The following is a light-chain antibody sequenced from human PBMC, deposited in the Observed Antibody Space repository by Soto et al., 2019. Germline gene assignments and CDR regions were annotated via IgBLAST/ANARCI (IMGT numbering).Light chain of an antibody. CDR2: KAS. V-gene: IGKV1-5*03. Sequence: DIQMTQSPSTLSASVGDRVTITFRASQSISSWLAWYQQKPGKAPKLLIYKASSLESGVPSRFSGSGSGTEFTLTISSLQSEDFAVYYCQQYNNWPPITFGQGTRLEIK. CDR3: QQYNNWPPIT. J-gene: IGKJ5*01. CDR1: QSISSW.